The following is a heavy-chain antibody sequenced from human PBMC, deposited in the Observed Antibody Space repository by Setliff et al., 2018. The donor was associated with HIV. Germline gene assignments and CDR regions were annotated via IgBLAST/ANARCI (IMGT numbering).Heavy chain of an antibody. Sequence: GASVKVSCKASGYTFTSYYMHWVRQAPGQGLEWMGIINPSSGSTTYAQKLQGRVTMTTDTSTSTAYMELRSLRSDDTAVYYCARVISGLPYYMDVWGKGTTVTVSS. D-gene: IGHD3-10*01. CDR2: INPSSGST. V-gene: IGHV1-46*01. CDR3: ARVISGLPYYMDV. J-gene: IGHJ6*03. CDR1: GYTFTSYY.